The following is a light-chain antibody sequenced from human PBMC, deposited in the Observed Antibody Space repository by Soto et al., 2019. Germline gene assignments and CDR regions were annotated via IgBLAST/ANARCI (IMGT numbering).Light chain of an antibody. J-gene: IGKJ5*01. V-gene: IGKV3-20*01. CDR2: ATS. CDR1: QSVSSIY. CDR3: QQYGSSPIT. Sequence: EIVLTQSPGTLSLSPGEIATLSCRASQSVSSIYLAWYQQKPGQAPSLLIYATSSRATGIPDRFSGSGSGTDFSLTSSRLEHEDFAVYYCQQYGSSPITFGQGTRLDI.